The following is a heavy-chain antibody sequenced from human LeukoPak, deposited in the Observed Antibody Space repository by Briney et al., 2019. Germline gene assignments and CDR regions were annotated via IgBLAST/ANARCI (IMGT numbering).Heavy chain of an antibody. V-gene: IGHV1-69*13. CDR3: ARDTLGPSYDFWSGYYPDYFDY. Sequence: SVKVSCKASGGTFSSYAISWVRQAPGQGLEWMGGIIPIFGTANYAQKFQGRVTITGDESTSTAYMELSSLRSEDTAVYYCARDTLGPSYDFWSGYYPDYFDYWGQGTLVTVSS. CDR1: GGTFSSYA. D-gene: IGHD3-3*01. CDR2: IIPIFGTA. J-gene: IGHJ4*02.